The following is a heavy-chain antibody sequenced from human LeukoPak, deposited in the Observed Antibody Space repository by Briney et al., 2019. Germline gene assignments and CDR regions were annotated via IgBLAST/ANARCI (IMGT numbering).Heavy chain of an antibody. J-gene: IGHJ4*02. CDR3: ARTTSRAVIAIDS. CDR1: GGSISNNNYY. CDR2: IYYSGFT. V-gene: IGHV4-39*01. Sequence: SETLSLTCTVSGGSISNNNYYWGWIRQPPGKGLEWIGSIYYSGFTYYNPSLKSRVTIYVDRSKSQFSLKLSSVTAADTAVFYCARTTSRAVIAIDSWGQGTLVTVSS. D-gene: IGHD3-16*02.